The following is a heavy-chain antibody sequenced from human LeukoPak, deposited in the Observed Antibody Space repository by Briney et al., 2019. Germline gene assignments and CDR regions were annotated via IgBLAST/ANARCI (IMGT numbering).Heavy chain of an antibody. V-gene: IGHV3-13*04. D-gene: IGHD2-8*01. J-gene: IGHJ3*02. CDR2: IGTAGDT. CDR3: ARVVYYGAFDI. CDR1: GFTFSSYD. Sequence: GGSLTLSCAASGFTFSSYDMLWVRQATGKGLEWVSAIGTAGDTYYPGSVKGRFTISRENAKNSLYLQMNSLRAGDTAVYYCARVVYYGAFDIWGQGTMVTVSS.